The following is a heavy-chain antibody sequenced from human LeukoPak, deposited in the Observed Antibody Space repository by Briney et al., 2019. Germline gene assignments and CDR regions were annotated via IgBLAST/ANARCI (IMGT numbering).Heavy chain of an antibody. CDR1: GGSGISGSFF. Sequence: SETLSLTCTVSGGSGISGSFFWSWLRQPAGKGLQWIGRVYKSGTTKYNLSLKSRVTISVDTSKNQFSLTLSSVTAADTAVYYCARLRATTVGHFDPWGPGTQVTVSS. CDR2: VYKSGTT. CDR3: ARLRATTVGHFDP. V-gene: IGHV4-61*02. D-gene: IGHD1-1*01. J-gene: IGHJ5*02.